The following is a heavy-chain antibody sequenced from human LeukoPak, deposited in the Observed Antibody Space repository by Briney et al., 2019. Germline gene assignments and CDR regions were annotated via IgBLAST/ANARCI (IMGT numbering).Heavy chain of an antibody. J-gene: IGHJ4*02. CDR2: INHSGST. V-gene: IGHV4-34*01. CDR1: GFTFSSYW. CDR3: ARRKDYYDSSGYYRILDY. Sequence: PGGSLRLSCAASGFTFSSYWMSWIRQPPGKGLEWIGEINHSGSTNYNPSLKSRVTISVDTSKNQFSLKLSSVTAADTAVYYCARRKDYYDSSGYYRILDYWGQGTLVTVSS. D-gene: IGHD3-22*01.